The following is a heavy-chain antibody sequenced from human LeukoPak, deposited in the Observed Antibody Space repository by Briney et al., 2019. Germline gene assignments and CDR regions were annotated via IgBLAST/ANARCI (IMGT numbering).Heavy chain of an antibody. CDR1: GYIFTNYG. D-gene: IGHD3-22*01. CDR3: ARDQHRRIVVVNSLTD. CDR2: ISGYNGYT. V-gene: IGHV1-18*01. J-gene: IGHJ4*02. Sequence: ASVKVSCKASGYIFTNYGITWVRQAPGQGLEWMGWISGYNGYTKVTMTTDTSTNTAYMQLRSLRSDDTAVYYCARDQHRRIVVVNSLTDWGQGTLVTVSS.